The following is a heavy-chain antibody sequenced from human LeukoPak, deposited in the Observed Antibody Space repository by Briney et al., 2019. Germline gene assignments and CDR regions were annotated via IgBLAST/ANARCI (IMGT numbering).Heavy chain of an antibody. CDR1: GYIFTGYY. V-gene: IGHV1-2*02. Sequence: GASVKVSCKASGYIFTGYYMHWVRQAPGQGLEWIGWINPNTGGTNYAQKFEGRVIMTRDTSSTVYLEVRRLRSDDTAIYFCARDAQFTVVVPAAKLNYMDVWGTGTTVTISS. CDR2: INPNTGGT. CDR3: ARDAQFTVVVPAAKLNYMDV. D-gene: IGHD2-2*01. J-gene: IGHJ6*03.